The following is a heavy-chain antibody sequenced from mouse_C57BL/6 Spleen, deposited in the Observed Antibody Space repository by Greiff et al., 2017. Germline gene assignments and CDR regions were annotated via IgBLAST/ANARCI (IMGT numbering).Heavy chain of an antibody. J-gene: IGHJ4*01. Sequence: EVKVVESGEGLVKPGGSLKLSCAASGFTFSSYAMSWVRQTPEKRLEWVAYISSGGDYIYYADTVKGRFTISRDNARNTLYLQMSSLKSEDTAMYYCTRDIPGTGAMDYWGQGTSVTVSS. CDR2: ISSGGDYI. D-gene: IGHD4-1*01. CDR1: GFTFSSYA. V-gene: IGHV5-9-1*02. CDR3: TRDIPGTGAMDY.